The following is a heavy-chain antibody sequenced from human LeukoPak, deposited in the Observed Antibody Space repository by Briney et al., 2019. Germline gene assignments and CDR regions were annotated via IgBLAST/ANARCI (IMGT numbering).Heavy chain of an antibody. D-gene: IGHD3-9*01. V-gene: IGHV4-31*11. Sequence: SETLSLTCAVSGGSISSGDFYWSWIRQHPGKGLEWIGFILYSGSTYYNPSLKTRVTISLDTSKTQFSLKLTSVTSADTAVYYCARFMAATGHYEIDYWGRGALVTVSS. CDR2: ILYSGST. CDR3: ARFMAATGHYEIDY. J-gene: IGHJ4*02. CDR1: GGSISSGDFY.